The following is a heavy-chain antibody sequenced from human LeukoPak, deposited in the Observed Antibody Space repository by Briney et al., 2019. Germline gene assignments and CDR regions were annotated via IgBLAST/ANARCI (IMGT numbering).Heavy chain of an antibody. J-gene: IGHJ4*02. V-gene: IGHV3-66*02. Sequence: GGSLRLSCAASGFTVSSNYMNWVRRAPGKGLEWVSVLYSAGNTYYADSVKGRFTISRDNSKNTLFLQMDSLRPEDTAVYYCARARDYIVVDFWGQGTLVTVSS. CDR2: LYSAGNT. CDR3: ARARDYIVVDF. D-gene: IGHD5-12*01. CDR1: GFTVSSNY.